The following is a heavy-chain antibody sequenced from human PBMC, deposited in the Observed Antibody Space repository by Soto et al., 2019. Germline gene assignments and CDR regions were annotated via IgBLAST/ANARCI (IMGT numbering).Heavy chain of an antibody. Sequence: GGSMRLSCAGSGFTFSDYYMTWIRQAPGKGLEWVSYINTLSSAIYYADSVKGRFTISRDNAKNSLYLQMNSLRAEDTAVYYCARRLQWQLRPLDSWGRGTLFTVSS. V-gene: IGHV3-11*01. J-gene: IGHJ4*02. D-gene: IGHD6-19*01. CDR1: GFTFSDYY. CDR2: INTLSSAI. CDR3: ARRLQWQLRPLDS.